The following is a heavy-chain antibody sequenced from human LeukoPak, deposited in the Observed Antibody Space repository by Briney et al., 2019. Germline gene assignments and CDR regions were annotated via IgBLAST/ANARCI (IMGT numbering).Heavy chain of an antibody. J-gene: IGHJ5*02. D-gene: IGHD2-15*01. CDR3: ARVYCSGGSCYSVENWFDP. V-gene: IGHV1-2*06. CDR2: INPNSGGT. CDR1: GYTFTGYY. Sequence: ASVKVSCKAAGYTFTGYYMFWVRQAPGRGLEWMGRINPNSGGTNYAQKFQGRVTMTRDTSISTAYMELSRLRSDDTAVHYCARVYCSGGSCYSVENWFDPSGQGTLVTGSS.